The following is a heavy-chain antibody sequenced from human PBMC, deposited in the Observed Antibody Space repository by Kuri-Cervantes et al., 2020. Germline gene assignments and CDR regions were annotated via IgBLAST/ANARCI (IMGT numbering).Heavy chain of an antibody. V-gene: IGHV4-61*01. Sequence: SETLPFTCTVSGGSVSRCSYYWSWIRQPPGKVLEWIGYIYYSGSTNYNPSLKSRVTISVDTSKNQFSLMLSSVTAADTAVYYCARVRKITFGGVIVIDRDAFDIWGQGTMVTVSS. CDR1: GGSVSRCSYY. J-gene: IGHJ3*02. CDR2: IYYSGST. CDR3: ARVRKITFGGVIVIDRDAFDI. D-gene: IGHD3-16*02.